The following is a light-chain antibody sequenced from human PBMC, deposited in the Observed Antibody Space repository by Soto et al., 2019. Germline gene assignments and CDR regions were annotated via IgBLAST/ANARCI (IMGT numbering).Light chain of an antibody. Sequence: DIQMTQYPSTLSVSVGDRVTITCGASQTISSWLAWYQQKPGKAPKLPIYKASTLKSGVPSRLRGSGSGTELTITISSMQTDDFATYYCQHYNSYSEAFGQGTKVDIK. CDR2: KAS. CDR1: QTISSW. V-gene: IGKV1-5*03. J-gene: IGKJ1*01. CDR3: QHYNSYSEA.